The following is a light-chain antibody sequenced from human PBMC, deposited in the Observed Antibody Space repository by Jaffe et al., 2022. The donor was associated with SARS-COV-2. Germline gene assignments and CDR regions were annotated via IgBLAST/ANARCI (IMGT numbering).Light chain of an antibody. J-gene: IGKJ3*01. Sequence: DIVMTQSPDSLAVSLGERATINCKSSQSVLYSSNNKNYLAWYQQKPGQPPKLLIYWASTRESGVPDRFSGSGSGTDFTLTISSLQAEDVAVYYCHQYYTTPRITFGPGTKVDIK. V-gene: IGKV4-1*01. CDR2: WAS. CDR1: QSVLYSSNNKNY. CDR3: HQYYTTPRIT.